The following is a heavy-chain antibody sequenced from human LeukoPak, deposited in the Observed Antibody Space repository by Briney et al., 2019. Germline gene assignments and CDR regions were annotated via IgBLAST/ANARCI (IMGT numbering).Heavy chain of an antibody. CDR1: GFTFSSYA. D-gene: IGHD1-7*01. CDR3: ARDQSPPGGTTIRYFDL. J-gene: IGHJ2*01. CDR2: ISYDGSNK. Sequence: PGRSLRLSCAASGFTFSSYAMHWVRQAPGKGLEWVAVISYDGSNKYYADSVKGRFTISRDNSKNTLYLQMNSLRAEDTAVYYCARDQSPPGGTTIRYFDLWGRGTLVTVSS. V-gene: IGHV3-30-3*01.